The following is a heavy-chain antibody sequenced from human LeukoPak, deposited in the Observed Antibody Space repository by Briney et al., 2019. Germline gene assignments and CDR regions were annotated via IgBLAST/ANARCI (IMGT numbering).Heavy chain of an antibody. J-gene: IGHJ4*02. CDR3: ARVYCSSTSCPVDY. CDR1: GFTFSSYE. CDR2: ISSSGSTM. Sequence: PGGSLRLSCAASGFTFSSYEMNWVRQAPGKGLEWVSYISSSGSTMYYADSVKGRFTISRDNAKNSLYLQMNSLRAEDTAVYYCARVYCSSTSCPVDYWGQGTLVTLS. D-gene: IGHD2-2*01. V-gene: IGHV3-48*03.